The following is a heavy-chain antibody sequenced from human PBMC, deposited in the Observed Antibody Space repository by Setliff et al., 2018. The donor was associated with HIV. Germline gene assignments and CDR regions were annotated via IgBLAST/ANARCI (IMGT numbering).Heavy chain of an antibody. V-gene: IGHV4-31*03. CDR3: ARTPTYYYDSSGYYIDP. Sequence: SETLSLTCTVSGGSISSGGYYWSWIRQHPGKGLEWIGYIYYSGSTYYNPSLKSRVTISVDTSKNQFSLKLSSVTAADTAVYYCARTPTYYYDSSGYYIDPWGQGTLVTVSS. J-gene: IGHJ5*02. CDR2: IYYSGST. D-gene: IGHD3-22*01. CDR1: GGSISSGGYY.